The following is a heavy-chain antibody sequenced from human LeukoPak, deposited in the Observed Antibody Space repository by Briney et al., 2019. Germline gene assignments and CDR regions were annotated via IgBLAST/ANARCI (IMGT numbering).Heavy chain of an antibody. Sequence: PGGSLRLSCAASGFTFTTYAMTWVRQAPGKGLEWVSGISASGSNTYYVDSVRGRFTISRDNSKNTLYLQMNSLRAEDTAVYYCATSPQCSGGYPRRTDYWGQGTLVTVSS. V-gene: IGHV3-23*01. CDR1: GFTFTTYA. J-gene: IGHJ4*02. CDR2: ISASGSNT. D-gene: IGHD1-26*01. CDR3: ATSPQCSGGYPRRTDY.